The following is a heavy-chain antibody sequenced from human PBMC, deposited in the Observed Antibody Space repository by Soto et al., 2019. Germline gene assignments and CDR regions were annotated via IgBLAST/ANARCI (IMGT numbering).Heavy chain of an antibody. V-gene: IGHV3-30*18. J-gene: IGHJ4*02. D-gene: IGHD5-12*01. CDR2: ISYDGSNK. CDR3: AKEYSGYVDY. Sequence: GGSLRLSCAASGFTFSSYGMHWVRQAPGKGLEWVAVISYDGSNKYYADSVKGRFTISRDNSKNTLYLQMNSLRAEDTAVYYCAKEYSGYVDYWGQGTLVTVSS. CDR1: GFTFSSYG.